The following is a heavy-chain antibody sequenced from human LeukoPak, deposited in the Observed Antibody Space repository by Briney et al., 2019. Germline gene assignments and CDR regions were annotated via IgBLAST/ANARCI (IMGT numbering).Heavy chain of an antibody. D-gene: IGHD3-22*01. CDR1: GFTFNSYA. CDR3: AKASAMIVVVSKHFDY. V-gene: IGHV3-23*01. Sequence: PGGSLRLSCAASGFTFNSYAMSWVRQAPGKGLEWVSGITGSGGTTYYADSVKGRFTISRDNSKNTLYLQMNSLRAEDTAVYYCAKASAMIVVVSKHFDYWGQGTLVTVSS. J-gene: IGHJ4*02. CDR2: ITGSGGTT.